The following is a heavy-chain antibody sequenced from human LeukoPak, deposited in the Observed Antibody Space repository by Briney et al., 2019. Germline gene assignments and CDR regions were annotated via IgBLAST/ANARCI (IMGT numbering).Heavy chain of an antibody. V-gene: IGHV4-59*01. CDR1: GGSISSYY. J-gene: IGHJ6*03. Sequence: SETLSLTCTVSGGSISSYYWSWIRQPPGKGLEWIGYIYYSGSTNYNPSLKSRVTISVDTSKNQFSLKLSSVTAADTAVYYCARVPRYYDSSGYYPLPHVYYYMDVWGKGTTVTVSS. CDR3: ARVPRYYDSSGYYPLPHVYYYMDV. D-gene: IGHD3-22*01. CDR2: IYYSGST.